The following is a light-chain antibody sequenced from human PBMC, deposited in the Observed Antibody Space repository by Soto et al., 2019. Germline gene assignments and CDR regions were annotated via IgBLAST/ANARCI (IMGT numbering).Light chain of an antibody. V-gene: IGKV1-5*01. CDR1: QSISSW. CDR3: QQYNSYSWT. Sequence: IQMTQSPSTLSASVGDRVTITCRASQSISSWLAWYQQKPGKAPKLLIYDASSLESGVPSRFSGSGSGTEFTLTISSLQPDDFATDYCQQYNSYSWTFGQGTKVEIK. CDR2: DAS. J-gene: IGKJ1*01.